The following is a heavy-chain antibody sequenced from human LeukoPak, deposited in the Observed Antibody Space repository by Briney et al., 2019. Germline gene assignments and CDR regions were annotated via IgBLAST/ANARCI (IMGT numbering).Heavy chain of an antibody. Sequence: GGSLRLSCAASGFTFSSYAMHWVRQAPGKGLEWVAVISYDGSNKYYADSVKGRFTISRDDSKNTLYLQMNSLRAEDTAVYYCASPYQSSGWYPQTTYYFDYWGQGTLVTVSS. V-gene: IGHV3-30-3*01. CDR1: GFTFSSYA. D-gene: IGHD6-19*01. CDR3: ASPYQSSGWYPQTTYYFDY. CDR2: ISYDGSNK. J-gene: IGHJ4*02.